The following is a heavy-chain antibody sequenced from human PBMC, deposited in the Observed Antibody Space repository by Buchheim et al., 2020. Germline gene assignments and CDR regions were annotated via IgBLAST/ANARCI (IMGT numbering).Heavy chain of an antibody. CDR1: GLPLSSNH. Sequence: EVRLVESGGALVQPGGSLRLSCAVSGLPLSSNHINWVRQAPGEGLERVSVLYSEGTTYYGDSVKGRFTISRDMSKNIVYLQMSSLRVGDTAVYYCTREAPGTHYFDYWGQGTL. D-gene: IGHD1-26*01. CDR2: LYSEGTT. V-gene: IGHV3-66*01. CDR3: TREAPGTHYFDY. J-gene: IGHJ4*02.